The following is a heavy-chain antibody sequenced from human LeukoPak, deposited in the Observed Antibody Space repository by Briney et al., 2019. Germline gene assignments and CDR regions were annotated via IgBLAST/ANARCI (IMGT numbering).Heavy chain of an antibody. V-gene: IGHV3-20*01. CDR3: ARTPLGSGSYDY. D-gene: IGHD3-10*01. CDR1: GFTFDDHG. CDR2: INWNGGST. Sequence: GGSLRLSCAASGFTFDDHGMSWVRQAPGKGLEWVSGINWNGGSTGYADSVKGRFTISRDNAKNSLYLQMNSLRAEDTALYHCARTPLGSGSYDYWGQGTLVTVSS. J-gene: IGHJ4*02.